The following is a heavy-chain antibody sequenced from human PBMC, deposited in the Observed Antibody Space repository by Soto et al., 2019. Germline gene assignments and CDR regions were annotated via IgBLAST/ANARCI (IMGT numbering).Heavy chain of an antibody. CDR2: ISAYNGNT. CDR1: GYTFTSYG. J-gene: IGHJ6*02. D-gene: IGHD3-16*02. CDR3: ARDLDPLYDYVWGSYRFCPPYGMDV. V-gene: IGHV1-18*01. Sequence: QVQLVQSGAEVKKPGASVKVSCKASGYTFTSYGISWVRQAPGQGLEWMGWISAYNGNTNYAQKLQGRVTMTTDTSTSTAYMELRSLRSDDTAVYYCARDLDPLYDYVWGSYRFCPPYGMDVWGQGTTVTVSS.